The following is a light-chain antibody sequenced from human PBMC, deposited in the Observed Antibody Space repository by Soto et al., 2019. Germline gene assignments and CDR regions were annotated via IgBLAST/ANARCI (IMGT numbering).Light chain of an antibody. V-gene: IGKV3-15*01. J-gene: IGKJ4*01. Sequence: EIMMTQSPDTLSVSLGERATLSCRASQSVSSNLAWYQQKPGQAPRLLIYGASTRATGFPARFSGSGSGTEFTLTISSLQPEDFATYYCQQSYSTPLTFGGGTKVDIK. CDR2: GAS. CDR1: QSVSSN. CDR3: QQSYSTPLT.